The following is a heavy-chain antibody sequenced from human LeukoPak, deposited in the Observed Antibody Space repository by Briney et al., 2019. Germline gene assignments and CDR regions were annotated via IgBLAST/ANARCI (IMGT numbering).Heavy chain of an antibody. CDR3: ARAAYDSTGYLTL. CDR2: ISGSGSNI. J-gene: IGHJ4*02. CDR1: GFTFSSYA. V-gene: IGHV3-23*01. D-gene: IGHD3-22*01. Sequence: PGGSLRLSCATSGFTFSSYAMSWVRQAPGKGLEWVSAISGSGSNIYYADSVKGRFTISRDNSKNTLYLQMNSLRAEDTAVYYCARAAYDSTGYLTLWGQGALVTVSS.